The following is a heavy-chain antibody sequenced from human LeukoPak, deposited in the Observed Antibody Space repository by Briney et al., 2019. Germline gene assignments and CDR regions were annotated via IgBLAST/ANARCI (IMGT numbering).Heavy chain of an antibody. D-gene: IGHD3-10*01. Sequence: GGSLRLSCAASGFTFDDYGMSWVRQAPGKGLEWVSGINWNGGITCYADSVKGRFTLSRDNAKNSLYLQMNSLRAEDAALYHCARAPAYGSGSYSFDYWGQGTLVTVSS. J-gene: IGHJ4*02. V-gene: IGHV3-20*01. CDR2: INWNGGIT. CDR1: GFTFDDYG. CDR3: ARAPAYGSGSYSFDY.